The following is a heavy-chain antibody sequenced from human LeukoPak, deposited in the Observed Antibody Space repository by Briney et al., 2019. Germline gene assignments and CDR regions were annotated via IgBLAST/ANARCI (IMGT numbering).Heavy chain of an antibody. CDR1: GGTFSSYA. J-gene: IGHJ6*03. CDR2: IIPIFGTA. V-gene: IGHV1-69*05. CDR3: ARHHLRPESPYYYYYYYMDV. Sequence: GASVKVSCKASGGTFSSYAISWVRQAPGQGLEWMGGIIPIFGTANYAQKFQGRVTITTDESTSTAYMELSSLSSEDTAVYYCARHHLRPESPYYYYYYYMDVWGKGTTVTVSS. D-gene: IGHD1-14*01.